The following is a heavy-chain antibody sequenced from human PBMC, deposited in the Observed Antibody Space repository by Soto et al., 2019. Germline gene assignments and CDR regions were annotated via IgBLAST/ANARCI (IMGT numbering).Heavy chain of an antibody. CDR3: ARDDSSGYSQD. Sequence: GGSLRLSCAASGFTFSSYDMHWVRQATGKGLEWVSAIGTAGDTYYPGSVKGRFTISRENAKNSLYLQMNSLRAEDTAVYYCARDDSSGYSQDWGQGTLVTVSS. V-gene: IGHV3-13*01. D-gene: IGHD3-22*01. CDR2: IGTAGDT. J-gene: IGHJ4*02. CDR1: GFTFSSYD.